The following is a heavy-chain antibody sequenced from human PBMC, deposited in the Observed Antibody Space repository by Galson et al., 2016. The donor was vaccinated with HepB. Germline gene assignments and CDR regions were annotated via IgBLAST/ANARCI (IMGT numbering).Heavy chain of an antibody. CDR3: ARMYGSGSSYTALDY. CDR2: IWYDGSDK. Sequence: SLRLSCAASGFTFSYHAMHWVRQAPGKGLEWVAVIWYDGSDKYYADSVKGRFTISRDNSKDTLYLQMNSLRAEDTAVYYCARMYGSGSSYTALDYWGQGTLVTVSS. V-gene: IGHV3-33*01. J-gene: IGHJ4*02. D-gene: IGHD3-10*01. CDR1: GFTFSYHA.